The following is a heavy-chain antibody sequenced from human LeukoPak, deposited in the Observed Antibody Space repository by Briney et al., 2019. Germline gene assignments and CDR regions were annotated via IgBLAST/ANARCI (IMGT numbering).Heavy chain of an antibody. J-gene: IGHJ3*02. Sequence: SETLSLTCTVSGGSISSSSYYWGWIRQPPGKGLEWIGSIYHSGSTYYNPSLKSRVTISVDTSKNQFSLKLSSVTAADTAVYYCARRKTSWDNYDFWSGYSISQGDAFDIWGQGTMVTVSS. CDR2: IYHSGST. CDR1: GGSISSSSYY. V-gene: IGHV4-39*07. D-gene: IGHD3-3*01. CDR3: ARRKTSWDNYDFWSGYSISQGDAFDI.